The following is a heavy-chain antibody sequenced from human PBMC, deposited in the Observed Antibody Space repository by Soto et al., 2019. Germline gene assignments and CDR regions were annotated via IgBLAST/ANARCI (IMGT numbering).Heavy chain of an antibody. D-gene: IGHD6-13*01. CDR1: GFTFSSYS. CDR3: ARDSGRSSSWYEDWFDP. J-gene: IGHJ5*02. CDR2: ISSSSSYI. Sequence: EVQLVESGGGLVKPGGSLRLSCAASGFTFSSYSMNWVRQAPGKGLEWVSSISSSSSYIYYADSVKGRFTISRDNAKNSLYLQMNSLRAEDTAVYYCARDSGRSSSWYEDWFDPWGQGTLVTVSS. V-gene: IGHV3-21*01.